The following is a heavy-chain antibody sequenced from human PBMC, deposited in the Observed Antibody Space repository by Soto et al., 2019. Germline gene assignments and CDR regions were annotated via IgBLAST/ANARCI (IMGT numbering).Heavy chain of an antibody. CDR2: GYYTGST. CDR1: GGSVSSSSYY. D-gene: IGHD2-8*02. Sequence: QVQIQESGPGLVKPSETLSLTCSVSGGSVSSSSYYWTWIRQHPGKGLEWIGNGYYTGSTNYNPPLRSRVTISVDMSRNQVSLKLRSVTVADTAVYFCARTHYFTGGSCSFGWFDPWGQGTLVTVSS. V-gene: IGHV4-61*01. J-gene: IGHJ5*02. CDR3: ARTHYFTGGSCSFGWFDP.